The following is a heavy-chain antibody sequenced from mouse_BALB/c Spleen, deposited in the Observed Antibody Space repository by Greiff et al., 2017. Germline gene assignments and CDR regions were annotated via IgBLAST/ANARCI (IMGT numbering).Heavy chain of an antibody. D-gene: IGHD5-1-1*01. V-gene: IGHV14-3*02. J-gene: IGHJ3*01. CDR2: IDPANGNT. Sequence: EVQLQESGAELVKPGASVKLSCTASGFNIKDTYMHWVKQRPEQGLEWIGRIDPANGNTKYDPKFQGKATITADTSSNTAYLQLSSLTSEDTAVYYCARSYPGAYWGQGTLVTVSA. CDR1: GFNIKDTY. CDR3: ARSYPGAY.